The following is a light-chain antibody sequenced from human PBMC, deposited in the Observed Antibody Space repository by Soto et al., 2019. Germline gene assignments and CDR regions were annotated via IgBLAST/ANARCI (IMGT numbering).Light chain of an antibody. V-gene: IGLV2-14*01. CDR3: CSYADNYSYV. J-gene: IGLJ1*01. Sequence: QSVLTQPASVSGSPGQSITISCTGTSSDIGAYNSVSWYQHHPGKAPKLIVFQVSFRPSAVSDRFSGSKSDNTASLTISGLQTEDGADYYCCSYADNYSYVFGTGTKVTVL. CDR2: QVS. CDR1: SSDIGAYNS.